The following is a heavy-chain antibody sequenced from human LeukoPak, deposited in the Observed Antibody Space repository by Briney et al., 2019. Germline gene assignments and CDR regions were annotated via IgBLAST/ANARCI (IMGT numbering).Heavy chain of an antibody. CDR1: GYTFTSYD. CDR3: ANHDSSGPFGTFDI. Sequence: ASVNVSCKASGYTFTSYDINWVRQATGQGLEWMGWMNPNSGNTGYAHKFQGRVTMTRNTSISTAYMELSCLRTEDTAVYYCANHDSSGPFGTFDIWGQGTMVTVYS. V-gene: IGHV1-8*01. CDR2: MNPNSGNT. D-gene: IGHD6-19*01. J-gene: IGHJ3*02.